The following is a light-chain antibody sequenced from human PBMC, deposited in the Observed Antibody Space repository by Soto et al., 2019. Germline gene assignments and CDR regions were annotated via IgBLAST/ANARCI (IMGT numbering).Light chain of an antibody. J-gene: IGKJ4*01. CDR2: GAS. CDR1: HSVSSN. Sequence: EIVMTQSPATLSVSPGERATLSVRSSHSVSSNLAWYQQKPGQAPRLLIYGASTRATGIPARFSGSGSGTEFTLTISSLQSEDFAVYYCQQYNNWPLTFGGGTKVDIK. CDR3: QQYNNWPLT. V-gene: IGKV3-15*01.